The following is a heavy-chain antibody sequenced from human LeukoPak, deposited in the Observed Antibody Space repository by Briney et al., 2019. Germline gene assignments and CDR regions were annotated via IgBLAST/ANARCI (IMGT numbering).Heavy chain of an antibody. Sequence: ASVKVSCKASGYTFTSYYMHWVRQAPGQGLEWMGRIIPIFGTANYAQKFQGRVTITTDESTSTAYMELSSLRSEDTAVYYCASSPTTVTTSLVYWGQGTLVTVSS. CDR1: GYTFTSYY. CDR2: IIPIFGTA. CDR3: ASSPTTVTTSLVY. D-gene: IGHD4-17*01. V-gene: IGHV1-69*05. J-gene: IGHJ4*02.